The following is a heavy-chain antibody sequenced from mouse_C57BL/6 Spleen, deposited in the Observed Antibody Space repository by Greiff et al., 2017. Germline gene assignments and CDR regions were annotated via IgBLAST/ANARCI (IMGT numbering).Heavy chain of an antibody. CDR3: VRPGPLYAMDY. Sequence: DVKLQESGGGLVQPKGSLKLSCAASGFSFNTYAMNWVRQAPGKGLEWVARIRSKSNNYATYYADSVKDRFTISRDDSESMLYLQMNNLKTEDTAMYYCVRPGPLYAMDYWGQGTSVTVSS. CDR1: GFSFNTYA. V-gene: IGHV10-1*01. CDR2: IRSKSNNYAT. J-gene: IGHJ4*01.